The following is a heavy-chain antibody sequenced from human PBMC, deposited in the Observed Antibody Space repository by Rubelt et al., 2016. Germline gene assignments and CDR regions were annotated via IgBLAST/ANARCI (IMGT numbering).Heavy chain of an antibody. J-gene: IGHJ5*02. V-gene: IGHV1-3*01. D-gene: IGHD1-7*01. CDR3: ARVQLELPAWFDP. Sequence: QVQLVQSGAEVKKPGASVKVSCKASGYTFTSYAMHWVRQAPGQRLEWMGWSNAGNGNTKYSQKVHGRGTMTSETSATTAYMELGSLRSEDTAVYYCARVQLELPAWFDPWGQGTLVTVSS. CDR1: GYTFTSYA. CDR2: SNAGNGNT.